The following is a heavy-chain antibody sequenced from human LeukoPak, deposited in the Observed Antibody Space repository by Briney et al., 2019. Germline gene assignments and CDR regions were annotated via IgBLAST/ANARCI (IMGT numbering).Heavy chain of an antibody. CDR2: IYYSGST. V-gene: IGHV4-59*01. CDR1: GGSISSYY. Sequence: SETLSLTRTVSGGSISSYYWSWIRQPPGKGLEWIGYIYYSGSTNYNPSLKSRVTISVDTSKNQFSLKLSSVTAADTAVYYCARDGAAAGIRGFDPWGQGTLVTVSS. J-gene: IGHJ5*02. CDR3: ARDGAAAGIRGFDP. D-gene: IGHD6-13*01.